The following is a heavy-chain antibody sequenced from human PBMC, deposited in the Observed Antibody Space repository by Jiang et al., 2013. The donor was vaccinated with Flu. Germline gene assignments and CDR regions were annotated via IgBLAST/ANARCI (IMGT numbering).Heavy chain of an antibody. V-gene: IGHV1-18*01. CDR2: ISAYNGNT. CDR1: GYTFTSYG. CDR3: ARDLKNYYDSSGYHFASNTPAEFDY. D-gene: IGHD3-22*01. Sequence: GAEVKKPGASVKVSCKASGYTFTSYGISWVRQAPGQGLEWMGWISAYNGNTNYAQKLQGRVTMTTDTSTSTAYMELRSLRSDDTAVYYCARDLKNYYDSSGYHFASNTPAEFDYWGQGTLVTVSS. J-gene: IGHJ4*02.